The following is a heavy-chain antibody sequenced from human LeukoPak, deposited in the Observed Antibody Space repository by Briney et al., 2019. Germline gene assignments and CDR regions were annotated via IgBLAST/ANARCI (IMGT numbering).Heavy chain of an antibody. CDR2: ISGSGGST. D-gene: IGHD4-17*01. V-gene: IGHV3-23*01. CDR3: AKYTVTTPYYYYGMDV. Sequence: GGSLRLSCAASGFTLSSYAMSWVRQAPGKGLEGVSAISGSGGSTYYADSVKGRFTISRDNSKNTLYLQMNSLRAEDTAVYYCAKYTVTTPYYYYGMDVWGQGTTVTVSS. J-gene: IGHJ6*02. CDR1: GFTLSSYA.